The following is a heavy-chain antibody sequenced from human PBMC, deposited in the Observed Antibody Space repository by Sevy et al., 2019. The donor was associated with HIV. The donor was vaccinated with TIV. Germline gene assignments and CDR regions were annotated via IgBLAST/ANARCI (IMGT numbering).Heavy chain of an antibody. CDR1: GFTFNDYA. J-gene: IGHJ4*02. Sequence: GGSLRLSCAASGFTFNDYAMHWVRQAPGKGLEWVSSISWNGANIDYAGSVKDRFTISRDNAKNSLYLQMSSLRGEDTDLYYCAKDLNSGTHRFYSFDYWGQGTLVTVSS. V-gene: IGHV3-9*01. CDR3: AKDLNSGTHRFYSFDY. CDR2: ISWNGANI. D-gene: IGHD1-1*01.